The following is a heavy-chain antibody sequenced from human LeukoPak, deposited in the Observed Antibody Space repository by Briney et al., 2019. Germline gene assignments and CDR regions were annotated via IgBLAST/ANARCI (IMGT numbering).Heavy chain of an antibody. D-gene: IGHD6-13*01. J-gene: IGHJ5*02. CDR2: IRYDGSNK. Sequence: GGSLRLSCAASGFTFSSYGMHWVRQAPGKGLEWVAFIRYDGSNKYYADSVKGRFTISRDNSKNTLYLQMNSLRAEGTAVYYCAKSGYSSSGWFDPWGQGTLVTVSS. V-gene: IGHV3-30*02. CDR1: GFTFSSYG. CDR3: AKSGYSSSGWFDP.